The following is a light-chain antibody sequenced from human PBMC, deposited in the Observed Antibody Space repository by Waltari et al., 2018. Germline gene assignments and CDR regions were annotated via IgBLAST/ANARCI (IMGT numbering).Light chain of an antibody. Sequence: QSVLTQPPSASGTPGQRVTIPCSGSSSNIGSNTVNWYQQLPGTAPKLLIYSNNQRPSGVPDRFSGSKSGTSASLAISGLQSEDEADYYCAAWDDSLNGVFGSGTKVTVL. CDR3: AAWDDSLNGV. CDR2: SNN. CDR1: SSNIGSNT. V-gene: IGLV1-44*01. J-gene: IGLJ6*01.